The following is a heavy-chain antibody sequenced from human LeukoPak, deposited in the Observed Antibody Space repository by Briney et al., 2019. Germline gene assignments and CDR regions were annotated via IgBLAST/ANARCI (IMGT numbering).Heavy chain of an antibody. J-gene: IGHJ3*02. CDR1: GFTFDDYG. CDR2: INWNGGKK. D-gene: IGHD1-1*01. V-gene: IGHV3-20*04. CDR3: ARGYRAFDI. Sequence: GGSLRLSCAASGFTFDDYGMTWVRQAPGKGLEWVSSINWNGGKKGYADSVKGRFTISRDNANNSLYLQMNSLRAEDTAVYYCARGYRAFDIWGQGTMVTVSS.